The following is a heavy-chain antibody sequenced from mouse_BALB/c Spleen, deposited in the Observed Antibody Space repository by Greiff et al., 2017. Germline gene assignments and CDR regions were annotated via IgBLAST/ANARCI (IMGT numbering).Heavy chain of an antibody. CDR3: TINGYGYYYAMDY. D-gene: IGHD1-2*01. CDR1: GYAFTSYN. CDR2: IDPYNGGT. V-gene: IGHV1S135*01. Sequence: EVQLQQSGPELVKPGASVKVSCKASGYAFTSYNMYWVKQSHGKSLEWIGYIDPYNGGTNYNQKFKDKATLTVDKSSSTAYMQLSSPTSEDSAVYYCTINGYGYYYAMDYWGQGTSVTVSS. J-gene: IGHJ4*01.